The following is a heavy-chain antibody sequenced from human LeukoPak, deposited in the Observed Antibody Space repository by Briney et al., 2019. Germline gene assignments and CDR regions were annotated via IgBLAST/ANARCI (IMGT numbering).Heavy chain of an antibody. D-gene: IGHD2-2*01. CDR3: GRLAHNAWYAIDF. Sequence: GGSLRLSCAASAFTFSSHAMSWVRQAPGKGLEWLANILPDGSQKYYVDSVKGRFTISRDNPKNSLYLQINNLRAEDTAVYYCGRLAHNAWYAIDFWGQGTLVTVSS. J-gene: IGHJ4*02. CDR1: AFTFSSHA. CDR2: ILPDGSQK. V-gene: IGHV3-7*01.